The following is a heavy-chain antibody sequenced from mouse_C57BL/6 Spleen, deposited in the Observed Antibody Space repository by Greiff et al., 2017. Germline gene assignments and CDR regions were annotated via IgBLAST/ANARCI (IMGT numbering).Heavy chain of an antibody. CDR1: GYTFTDYY. CDR3: AREGNGNPWFAY. D-gene: IGHD2-1*01. Sequence: EVQLQQSGPELVKPGASVKISCKASGYTFTDYYMNWVKQSHGKSLEWIGDINPNNGGTSYNQKFKGKATLTVDKSSSTAYMELRSLTSEDSAVYYCAREGNGNPWFAYWGQGTLVTVSA. V-gene: IGHV1-26*01. CDR2: INPNNGGT. J-gene: IGHJ3*01.